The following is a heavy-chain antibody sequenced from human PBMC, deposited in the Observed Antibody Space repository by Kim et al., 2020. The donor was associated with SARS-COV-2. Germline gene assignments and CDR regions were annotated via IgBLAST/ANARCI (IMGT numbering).Heavy chain of an antibody. Sequence: GGSLRLSCAASGFTFSSYRMHWVRQAPGKGLVWVSLINSDWSSTSYADSVKGRFTISRDNAKNTLYLHMNSLRAEDTAVYYCARRQWLEKGIDYWGQGTLVTVSS. V-gene: IGHV3-74*01. D-gene: IGHD3-22*01. CDR2: INSDWSST. J-gene: IGHJ4*02. CDR3: ARRQWLEKGIDY. CDR1: GFTFSSYR.